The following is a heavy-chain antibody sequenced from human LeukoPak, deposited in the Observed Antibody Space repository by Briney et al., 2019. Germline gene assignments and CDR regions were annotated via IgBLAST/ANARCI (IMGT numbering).Heavy chain of an antibody. CDR3: ASQSWGWLDP. V-gene: IGHV3-7*01. D-gene: IGHD3-16*01. Sequence: GGSLRLSCAASGFTFSSYYMTWVRQAPGKGLEWVATIKGDGSETYYMDSVKGRFTISRDNAKNSLYVQMNSLRAEDTAVYYCASQSWGWLDPWGQGTLVTVSS. CDR1: GFTFSSYY. CDR2: IKGDGSET. J-gene: IGHJ5*02.